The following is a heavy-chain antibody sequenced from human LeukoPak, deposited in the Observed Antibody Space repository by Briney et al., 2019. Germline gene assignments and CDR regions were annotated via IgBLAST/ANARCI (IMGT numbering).Heavy chain of an antibody. J-gene: IGHJ4*02. CDR2: ISSSGSTI. D-gene: IGHD2-2*01. V-gene: IGHV3-48*03. Sequence: GGSLRLSCAASGFTFSSYEMNWVRQAPGKGLEWVSYISSSGSTIYYADSVKGRFTISRDNAKNPLYLQMNSLRAEDTAVYYCASGYCSSTSCYPYYFDYWGQGTLVTVSS. CDR3: ASGYCSSTSCYPYYFDY. CDR1: GFTFSSYE.